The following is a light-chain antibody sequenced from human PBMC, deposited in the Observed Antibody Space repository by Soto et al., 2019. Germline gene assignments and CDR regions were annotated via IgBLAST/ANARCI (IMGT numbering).Light chain of an antibody. Sequence: EIVMTQSPLTLPVTPGEPASISCRARQSVSTYLAWYQQKPGQAPRLLIYGASNRATGIPARFSGSGSGTESTLTISSLQPEDVATYYCQKCKVAPFTFGGGTKVDIK. V-gene: IGKV3D-15*01. J-gene: IGKJ4*01. CDR3: QKCKVAPFT. CDR1: QSVSTY. CDR2: GAS.